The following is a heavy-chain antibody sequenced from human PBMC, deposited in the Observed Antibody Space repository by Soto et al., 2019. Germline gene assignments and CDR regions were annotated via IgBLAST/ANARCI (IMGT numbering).Heavy chain of an antibody. CDR1: GGSISSYY. CDR2: IHYSGST. V-gene: IGHV4-59*08. CDR3: ARRLVRGVIDY. D-gene: IGHD3-10*01. J-gene: IGHJ4*02. Sequence: QVQLQESGPGLVKPSETVSLTCTVSGGSISSYYWSWIRQPPGKGLEWIGYIHYSGSTKYDPSPQSQVTKTGNPSKDRFPLKLSSVTAADTAVYYCARRLVRGVIDYWGQGTLVTVSS.